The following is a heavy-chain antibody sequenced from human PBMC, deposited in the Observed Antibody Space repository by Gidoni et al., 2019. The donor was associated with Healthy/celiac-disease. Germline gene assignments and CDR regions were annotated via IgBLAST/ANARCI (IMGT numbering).Heavy chain of an antibody. CDR1: GGTFSSYT. J-gene: IGHJ4*02. V-gene: IGHV1-69*02. D-gene: IGHD3-10*01. CDR3: ARVRDYGSGSYHY. CDR2: IIPTLGIA. Sequence: QVQLVQSGAEVKKPGSSVKVSCKASGGTFSSYTISWVRQAPGQGLEWMGRIIPTLGIANYAQKFQGRVTITAYKSTSTAYMELSSLRSEDTAVYYCARVRDYGSGSYHYWGQGTLVTVSS.